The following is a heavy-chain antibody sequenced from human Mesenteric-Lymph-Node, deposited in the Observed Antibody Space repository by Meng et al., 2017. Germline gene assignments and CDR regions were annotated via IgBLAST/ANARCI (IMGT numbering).Heavy chain of an antibody. CDR1: GFTLSSYW. CDR3: ARVKAFASSCFDY. D-gene: IGHD6-6*01. V-gene: IGHV3-74*01. J-gene: IGHJ4*02. CDR2: INSDGSST. Sequence: GESLKISCAASGFTLSSYWMHWVRQVPGKGLVWVSRINSDGSSTSDADSVKGRFIISRDNAKNTLYLQMNSLRPEDTAVYYCARVKAFASSCFDYWGQGTLVTVSS.